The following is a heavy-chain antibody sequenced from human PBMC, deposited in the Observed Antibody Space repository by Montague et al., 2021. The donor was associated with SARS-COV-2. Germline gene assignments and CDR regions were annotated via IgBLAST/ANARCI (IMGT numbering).Heavy chain of an antibody. Sequence: SETLSLTCTVSGGSISSYCWSWIRQPPGKGLEWIGYIYYSGSTYYNPSLKSRVTISVDTSKNQFSLKLSSVTAADTAVYYCAREAYYYDSSGYYGGGYYYYYGMDVWGQGTTVTVSS. V-gene: IGHV4-59*04. J-gene: IGHJ6*02. CDR3: AREAYYYDSSGYYGGGYYYYYGMDV. D-gene: IGHD3-22*01. CDR1: GGSISSYC. CDR2: IYYSGST.